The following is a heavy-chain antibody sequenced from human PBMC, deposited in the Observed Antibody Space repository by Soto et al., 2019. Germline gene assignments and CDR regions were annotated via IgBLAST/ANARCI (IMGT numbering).Heavy chain of an antibody. V-gene: IGHV3-30*18. CDR1: GFTFSAYG. J-gene: IGHJ4*01. CDR3: AKEIEVAGDLDY. Sequence: QVRLVESGGGVVQPGGSLRLSCVASGFTFSAYGIHWVRQAPGKGLEWVGVVSSDGETKYYADALKGRFTISRDNSKNTMYLQMASLRPEDTAVYYCAKEIEVAGDLDYWGHGTLVTVFS. CDR2: VSSDGETK. D-gene: IGHD6-19*01.